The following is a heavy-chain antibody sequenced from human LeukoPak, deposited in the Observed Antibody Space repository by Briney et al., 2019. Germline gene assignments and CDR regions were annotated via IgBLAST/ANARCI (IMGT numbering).Heavy chain of an antibody. CDR3: ARRPGSRTNWFDP. CDR2: VYYTGKT. CDR1: GGSTTSSSYY. Sequence: SETLSLTCTVSGGSTTSSSYYWAWIRQPPGKGPEWIADVYYTGKTYYNPSLRSRLTISLDTSKNQFSLRVTSVTATDTAVYYCARRPGSRTNWFDPRGQGTLVIVSS. J-gene: IGHJ5*02. V-gene: IGHV4-39*01. D-gene: IGHD1-26*01.